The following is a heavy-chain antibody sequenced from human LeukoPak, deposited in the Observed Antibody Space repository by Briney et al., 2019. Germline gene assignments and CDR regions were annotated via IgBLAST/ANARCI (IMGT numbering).Heavy chain of an antibody. D-gene: IGHD2-15*01. CDR2: IYHSGST. V-gene: IGHV4-59*01. CDR1: GVSISSYY. Sequence: SETLSLTCTVCGVSISSYYWSWIRQPPGKGLEWMGYIYHSGSTNYNPSLKSRVTISVDTSKNQFSLKVSSVTAADTAVYYCARVRGAGSYYHAMDVWGQGTTVTVSS. J-gene: IGHJ6*02. CDR3: ARVRGAGSYYHAMDV.